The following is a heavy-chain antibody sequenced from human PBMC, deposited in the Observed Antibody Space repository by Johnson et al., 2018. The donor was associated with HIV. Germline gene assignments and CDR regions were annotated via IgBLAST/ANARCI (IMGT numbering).Heavy chain of an antibody. CDR1: GFTVSSNY. D-gene: IGHD2-2*01. J-gene: IGHJ3*02. CDR2: IYSGGST. Sequence: VQLVESGGGLIQPGGSLRLSCAASGFTVSSNYMSWVRQAPGKGLEWVSVIYSGGSTYYADSVKGRFTISRDKSKNSLYLQMNSLRAEDTAVYYCARNGLVPAAKGVAFDIWGQGTMVTVSS. CDR3: ARNGLVPAAKGVAFDI. V-gene: IGHV3-53*01.